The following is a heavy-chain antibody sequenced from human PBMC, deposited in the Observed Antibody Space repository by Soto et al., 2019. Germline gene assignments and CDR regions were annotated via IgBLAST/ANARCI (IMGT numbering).Heavy chain of an antibody. Sequence: QVQLVESGGGVVQPGRSLRVSCVVSGVSLSSFAMHWVRQAPGKGLEWVAVLSYDRADQSYGNAVKGRFTISRDTSKNTPYLQMNSLRPEDTAVYYCAKSWLTAAGYHYYGMDVWGQGTTVSVS. CDR2: LSYDRADQ. J-gene: IGHJ6*02. D-gene: IGHD6-25*01. CDR1: GVSLSSFA. V-gene: IGHV3-30*18. CDR3: AKSWLTAAGYHYYGMDV.